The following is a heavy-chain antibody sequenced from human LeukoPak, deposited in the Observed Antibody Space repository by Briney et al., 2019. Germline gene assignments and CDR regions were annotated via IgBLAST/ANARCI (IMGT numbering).Heavy chain of an antibody. Sequence: SETLSLTCAVYGGSFSGYYWSWIRQPPGKGLEWIGEINHSGSTNYNPSLKSRVTISVDTSKNQFSLKLSSVTAADTAVYYCARGPRYDFWSGYYRYYYGMDVGGQGPRSPSP. V-gene: IGHV4-34*01. CDR1: GGSFSGYY. CDR3: ARGPRYDFWSGYYRYYYGMDV. J-gene: IGHJ6*02. CDR2: INHSGST. D-gene: IGHD3-3*01.